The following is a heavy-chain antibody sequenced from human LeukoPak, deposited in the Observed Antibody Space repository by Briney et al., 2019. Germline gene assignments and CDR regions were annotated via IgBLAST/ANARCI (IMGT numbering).Heavy chain of an antibody. Sequence: PAGSLTLSCAASGFTFSSYEMNWVRQAPGKGLEWVSYISRSGSTIYDADSVKGRFTISRDNAKNSLYLKMTSLREEDTAVYYCAREGGEVVPAANAYYYYYGMDVWGQGTTVTVSS. CDR3: AREGGEVVPAANAYYYYYGMDV. CDR2: ISRSGSTI. D-gene: IGHD2-2*01. J-gene: IGHJ6*02. V-gene: IGHV3-48*03. CDR1: GFTFSSYE.